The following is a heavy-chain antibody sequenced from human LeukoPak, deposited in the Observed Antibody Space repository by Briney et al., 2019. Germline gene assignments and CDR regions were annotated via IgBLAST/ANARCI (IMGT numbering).Heavy chain of an antibody. Sequence: GGSLRLSCAASGFTFSSYEMNWIRQAPGKGLEWISYISNSGSTKYYADSVKGRFTISRDNAKNSVFLQMNSLRAEDTAVYYCAAVIDYWGQGTLVTASS. CDR1: GFTFSSYE. CDR2: ISNSGSTK. V-gene: IGHV3-48*03. CDR3: AAVIDY. J-gene: IGHJ4*02.